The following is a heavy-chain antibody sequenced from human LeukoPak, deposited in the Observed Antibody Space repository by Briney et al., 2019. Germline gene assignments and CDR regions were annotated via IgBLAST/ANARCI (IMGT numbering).Heavy chain of an antibody. D-gene: IGHD6-13*01. CDR2: IYYSGST. J-gene: IGHJ5*01. CDR1: GGSISSYY. V-gene: IGHV4-59*01. CDR3: ARDRSSSWQWWFDP. Sequence: SETLSLTCTVSGGSISSYYWSWIRQPPGKGLEWIGYIYYSGSTNYNPSLKSRVTVSVDTSKNQFSLKLSSVTAADTAVYYCARDRSSSWQWWFDPWGQGTTVTVSS.